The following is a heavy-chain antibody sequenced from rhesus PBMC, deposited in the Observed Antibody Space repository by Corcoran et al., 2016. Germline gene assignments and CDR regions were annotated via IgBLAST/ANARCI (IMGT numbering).Heavy chain of an antibody. J-gene: IGHJ4*01. CDR2: INRGGGST. D-gene: IGHD4-23*01. CDR3: ANEYSNPPY. V-gene: IGHV3S5*01. CDR1: GFPFTTHA. Sequence: EVQLVETGGGLVQPGGSLILSCAASGFPFTTHAMSWVRQAPGKGLEWVATINRGGGSTYYADAVKGRFTISRDNSKNTLSLQMNSLRAEDTAVYYCANEYSNPPYWGQGVLVTVSS.